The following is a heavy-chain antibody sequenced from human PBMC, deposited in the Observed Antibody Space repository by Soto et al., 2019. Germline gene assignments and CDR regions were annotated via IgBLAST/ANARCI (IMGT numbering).Heavy chain of an antibody. CDR1: GFTFSIYW. CDR2: IDSDGSST. J-gene: IGHJ4*02. Sequence: PGGSLRLSCAASGFTFSIYWMHWVRQAPGKGLVWVSRIDSDGSSTSYADSVKGRFTISRDNAKNTLYLQMNSLRAEDTAVYYCARARNSGWSFDYWGQGTLVTVSS. V-gene: IGHV3-74*01. D-gene: IGHD6-19*01. CDR3: ARARNSGWSFDY.